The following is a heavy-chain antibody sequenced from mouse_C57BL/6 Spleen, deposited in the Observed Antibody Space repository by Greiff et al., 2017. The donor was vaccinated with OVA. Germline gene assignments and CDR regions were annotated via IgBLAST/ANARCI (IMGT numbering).Heavy chain of an antibody. D-gene: IGHD2-5*01. CDR2: IYWDDDK. V-gene: IGHV8-12*01. CDR3: AHYSNYDYAMDY. Sequence: QVTLKVSGPGILQSSQTLSLTCSFSGFSLSTSGMGVGWIRQPSGKGLEWLAHIYWDDDKRYNPSLKSRPTISKATSRTQVFLKITSGDTADTATYYCAHYSNYDYAMDYWGQGTSGTVSA. J-gene: IGHJ4*01. CDR1: GFSLSTSGMG.